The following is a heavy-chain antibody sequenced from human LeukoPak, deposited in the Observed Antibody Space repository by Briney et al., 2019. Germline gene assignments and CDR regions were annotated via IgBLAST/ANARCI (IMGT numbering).Heavy chain of an antibody. CDR2: IWYDGSNK. CDR1: GFIFSRYG. D-gene: IGHD5-24*01. CDR3: ARVRGGYYLDY. J-gene: IGHJ4*02. Sequence: GRSLRLSCAVSGFIFSRYGMHWVRQAPGKGLEWVAVIWYDGSNKYYADSVKGRFTISRDNSKNTLSLQMNSLRAEDTAVYFCARVRGGYYLDYWGQGTLVTVSS. V-gene: IGHV3-33*01.